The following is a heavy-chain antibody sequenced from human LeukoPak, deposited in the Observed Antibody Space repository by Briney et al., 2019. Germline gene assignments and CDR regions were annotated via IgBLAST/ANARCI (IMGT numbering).Heavy chain of an antibody. V-gene: IGHV5-51*01. CDR3: ARRAVTLRGAFDI. Sequence: GESLKISCKGSGYSFTTNWIGWVRQMPGKGLEWVAIIYPGDSDTRYSPSFQGQVTISVGKSITTAYLQWSSLKASDTAMYYCARRAVTLRGAFDIWGQGTMVTVSS. D-gene: IGHD4-17*01. CDR2: IYPGDSDT. J-gene: IGHJ3*02. CDR1: GYSFTTNW.